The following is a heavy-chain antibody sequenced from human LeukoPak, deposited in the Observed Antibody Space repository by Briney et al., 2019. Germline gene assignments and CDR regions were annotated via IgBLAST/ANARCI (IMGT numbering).Heavy chain of an antibody. CDR3: ARDVSSSWYVYYYYGMDV. CDR2: INTNTGNP. Sequence: ASVKVSCKASGYTFTSYSMNWVRQAPGQGLEWMGWINTNTGNPTYAQGSTGRFVFSLDTSVSTAYLQISSLKAEDTAVYYRARDVSSSWYVYYYYGMDVWGQGTTVTVSS. J-gene: IGHJ6*02. CDR1: GYTFTSYS. V-gene: IGHV7-4-1*02. D-gene: IGHD6-13*01.